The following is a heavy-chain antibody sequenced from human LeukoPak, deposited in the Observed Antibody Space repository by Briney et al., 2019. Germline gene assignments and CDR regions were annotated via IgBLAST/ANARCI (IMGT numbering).Heavy chain of an antibody. V-gene: IGHV3-43*02. CDR2: ISGGGGST. J-gene: IGHJ4*02. CDR1: GFALDDYA. CDR3: AKDNRGDGYNSRFDY. Sequence: PGGSLRLSCAASGFALDDYAMHWVRQAPGTGLEWVSLISGGGGSTYYADSVKGRFTISRDNSKNSLYLQMNSLRTEDTALYYCAKDNRGDGYNSRFDYWGQGTLVTVSP. D-gene: IGHD5-24*01.